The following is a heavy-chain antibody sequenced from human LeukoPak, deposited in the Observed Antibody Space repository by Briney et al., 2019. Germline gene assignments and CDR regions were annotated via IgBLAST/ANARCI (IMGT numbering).Heavy chain of an antibody. CDR3: AKASGYYYVVYFDY. CDR1: GFTFSSYA. J-gene: IGHJ4*02. D-gene: IGHD3-22*01. CDR2: ISGSGGST. V-gene: IGHV3-23*01. Sequence: PGGSLRLSCAASGFTFSSYAMSWVRQARGKGLEGGSAISGSGGSTYYADSVKGRFTISRDNSKNTLYLQMNSLRAEDTAVYYCAKASGYYYVVYFDYWGQGTLVTVSS.